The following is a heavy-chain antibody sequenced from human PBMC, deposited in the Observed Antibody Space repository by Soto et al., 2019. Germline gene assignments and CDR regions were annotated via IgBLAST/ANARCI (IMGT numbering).Heavy chain of an antibody. J-gene: IGHJ6*02. D-gene: IGHD2-2*01. CDR1: GGSFSGYY. CDR2: INHSGST. V-gene: IGHV4-34*01. CDR3: ARIPMWDIVVVPAANYYGMDV. Sequence: PSETLSLTCAVYGGSFSGYYWSWIRQPPGKGLEWIGEINHSGSTNYNPSLKSRVTISVDTSKNQFSLKLSSVTAADTAVYYCARIPMWDIVVVPAANYYGMDVWGQGTTVTVSS.